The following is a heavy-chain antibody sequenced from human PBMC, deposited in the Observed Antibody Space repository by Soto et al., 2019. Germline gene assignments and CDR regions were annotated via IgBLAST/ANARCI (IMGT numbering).Heavy chain of an antibody. CDR2: IIHSGST. CDR3: ARGSTFSGTYHRSFYGLDV. Sequence: SETLSLTCAVYGGSFSSYFWSWIRQPPGKGLEWIGEIIHSGSTNYNPSVKTRVTISVDTSKKQLSLKLSSVTAADTAVYYCARGSTFSGTYHRSFYGLDVWGQGTTVTVSS. V-gene: IGHV4-34*01. CDR1: GGSFSSYF. D-gene: IGHD1-26*01. J-gene: IGHJ6*02.